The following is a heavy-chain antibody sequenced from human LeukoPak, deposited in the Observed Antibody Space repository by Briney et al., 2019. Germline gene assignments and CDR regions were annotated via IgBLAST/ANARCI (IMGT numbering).Heavy chain of an antibody. CDR3: ARRPSGLPAAMGWFDP. Sequence: SETLSLTCSVSGDSMSSRSYFWAWIRQPPGGELEYIAIIYHSGTTYYNPSLKRRVTISLDTSKNQFSLRMNSVAATDTAVYYCARRPSGLPAAMGWFDPWGQRTLVAVSS. CDR2: IYHSGTT. CDR1: GDSMSSRSYF. V-gene: IGHV4-39*01. D-gene: IGHD2-2*01. J-gene: IGHJ5*02.